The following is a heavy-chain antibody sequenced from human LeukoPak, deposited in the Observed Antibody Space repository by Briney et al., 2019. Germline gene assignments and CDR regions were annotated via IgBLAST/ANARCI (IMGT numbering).Heavy chain of an antibody. CDR1: GFTFSDYA. D-gene: IGHD2/OR15-2a*01. V-gene: IGHV3-69-1*01. CDR3: AKDLPLNFAR. CDR2: TAPV. J-gene: IGHJ4*02. Sequence: GGALRLSCAASGFTFSDYAMTWFGQAPGKGLEGGSGTAPVHYADSVKGRFTISREDSKNTLFLQMNSLRAEDPAIYHCAKDLPLNFARRGQATALTPAS.